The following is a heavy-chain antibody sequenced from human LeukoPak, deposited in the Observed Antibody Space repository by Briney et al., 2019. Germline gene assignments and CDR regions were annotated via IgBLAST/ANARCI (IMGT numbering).Heavy chain of an antibody. Sequence: PGGSLRLSCAASGFTFRSYEMNWVRQARGQGLEWVAYISSTGNTVHYAGSVKGRFTISRDNAKNSLYLQMNRLRAEDTAVYYCTKETPQMDVWGKGTTVTVSS. J-gene: IGHJ6*04. D-gene: IGHD2-15*01. CDR3: TKETPQMDV. CDR2: ISSTGNTV. V-gene: IGHV3-48*03. CDR1: GFTFRSYE.